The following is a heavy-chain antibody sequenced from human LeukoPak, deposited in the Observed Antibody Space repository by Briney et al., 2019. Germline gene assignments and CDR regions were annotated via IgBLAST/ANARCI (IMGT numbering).Heavy chain of an antibody. CDR2: IYYSGST. Sequence: PSETLSLTCTVSGGSISSSSYYWGRIRQPPGKGLEWIGSIYYSGSTYYIPALKGRVTISVDTSKNQFSLKLSSVTAADTAVYYCARRPVSMVRGLGWFDPWGQGTLVTVSS. D-gene: IGHD3-10*01. CDR1: GGSISSSSYY. J-gene: IGHJ5*02. CDR3: ARRPVSMVRGLGWFDP. V-gene: IGHV4-39*01.